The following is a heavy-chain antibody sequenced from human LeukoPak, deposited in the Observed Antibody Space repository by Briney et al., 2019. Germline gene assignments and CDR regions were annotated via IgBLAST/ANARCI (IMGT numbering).Heavy chain of an antibody. J-gene: IGHJ4*02. Sequence: GGSLRLSCAASGFTFSTYSTDWVRQAPGEGLEWVSYISSPSSTIYYADSVKGRFTISRDNSKNTLYLQMNSLRAEDTAVYYCAKDQGSSWLVRAFDYWGQGTLVTVSS. CDR1: GFTFSTYS. D-gene: IGHD6-13*01. CDR2: ISSPSSTI. CDR3: AKDQGSSWLVRAFDY. V-gene: IGHV3-48*01.